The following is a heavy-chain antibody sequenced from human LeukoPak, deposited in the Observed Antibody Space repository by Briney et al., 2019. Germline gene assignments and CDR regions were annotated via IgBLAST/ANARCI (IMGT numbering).Heavy chain of an antibody. J-gene: IGHJ4*02. Sequence: WVRQPPGKGLEWVALISFDESTNYYADSVKGRFTISRDNSKNTQYLQMNSLRPEDTAVYYCARGRTPYCRSTTCYARLDYWGQGTLVTVSS. V-gene: IGHV3-30*04. CDR2: ISFDESTN. D-gene: IGHD2-2*01. CDR3: ARGRTPYCRSTTCYARLDY.